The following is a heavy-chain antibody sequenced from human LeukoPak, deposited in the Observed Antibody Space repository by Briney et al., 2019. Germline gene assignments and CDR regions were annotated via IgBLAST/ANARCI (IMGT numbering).Heavy chain of an antibody. J-gene: IGHJ4*02. D-gene: IGHD3-22*01. CDR1: GFSLSTSGMC. V-gene: IGHV2-70*11. CDR2: IDWDDDK. CDR3: ARSATYYYDSSGQLNFDY. Sequence: SGPTLVNPTQTLTLTCTFSGFSLSTSGMCVSWIRQPPGKALEWLARIDWDDDKYYSTSLKTRLTISKDTSKNQVVLTMTNMDPVDTATCYCARSATYYYDSSGQLNFDYWGQGTLVTVSS.